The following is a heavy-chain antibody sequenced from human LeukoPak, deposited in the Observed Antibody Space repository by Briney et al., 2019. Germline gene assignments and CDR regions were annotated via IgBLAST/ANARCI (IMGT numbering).Heavy chain of an antibody. J-gene: IGHJ4*02. CDR3: VRVGYSGLLDS. CDR1: GGSFSGYY. D-gene: IGHD5-12*01. Sequence: PSETLSLTCAAYGGSFSGYYWSWIRQPPGKGLEWIGEINHSGSTNYNPSLESRVTISVETSKTQFSLGLRSLTAADTAVYFCVRVGYSGLLDSWGKGTLVTVSS. CDR2: INHSGST. V-gene: IGHV4-34*01.